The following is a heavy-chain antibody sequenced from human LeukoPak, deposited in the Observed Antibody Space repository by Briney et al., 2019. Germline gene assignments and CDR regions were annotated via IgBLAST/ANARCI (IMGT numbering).Heavy chain of an antibody. V-gene: IGHV3-21*01. J-gene: IGHJ6*03. D-gene: IGHD5/OR15-5a*01. CDR3: AGDRVGDYYYMDV. CDR2: ISSSSSYI. Sequence: GGSLRLSCAAPGFTFSSYSMNWVRQAPGKGLEWVSSISSSSSYIYYADSVKGRFTISRDNAKNSLYLQMNSLRAEDTAVYYCAGDRVGDYYYMDVWGKGTTVTVSS. CDR1: GFTFSSYS.